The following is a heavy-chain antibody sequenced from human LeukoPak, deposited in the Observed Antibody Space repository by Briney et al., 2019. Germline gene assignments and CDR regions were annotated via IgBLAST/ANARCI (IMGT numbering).Heavy chain of an antibody. CDR3: ATNLAYCSSTSCPYYCYYYYMDV. J-gene: IGHJ6*03. D-gene: IGHD2-2*01. V-gene: IGHV4-59*01. CDR1: GGSISSYY. Sequence: PSETLSLTCTVSGGSISSYYWSWIRQPPGKGLEWIGYIYYSGSTNYNPSLKSRVTISVDTSKNQFSLKLSSVTAADTAVYYCATNLAYCSSTSCPYYCYYYYMDVWGKGTTVTVSS. CDR2: IYYSGST.